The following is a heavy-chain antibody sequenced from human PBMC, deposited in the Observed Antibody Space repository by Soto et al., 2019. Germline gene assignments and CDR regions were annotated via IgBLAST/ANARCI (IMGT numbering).Heavy chain of an antibody. J-gene: IGHJ5*02. CDR2: MYYNGNI. V-gene: IGHV4-59*01. D-gene: IGHD3-16*01. CDR3: ASGGNWFDP. Sequence: ETLSLTCNVSGGSISNYYWTWVRQSPEKGLEWIGYMYYNGNINYNPSLKSRVTISIDTSKNQFSLTLKSVTAADTAVYYCASGGNWFDPWGQGVLVTVSS. CDR1: GGSISNYY.